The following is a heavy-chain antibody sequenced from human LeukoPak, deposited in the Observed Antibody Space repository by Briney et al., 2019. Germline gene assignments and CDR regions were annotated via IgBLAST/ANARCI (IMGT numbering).Heavy chain of an antibody. V-gene: IGHV3-30*18. Sequence: RSLTLSCAASGFTISSYGMHWVRQAPGKGLEWVAVISYDGSNKYYADSVKGRFTISRDNSKNTLYLQMNSLRAEDTAVYYCAKVGKGLLWFGDGIDYWGQGTLVTVSS. CDR2: ISYDGSNK. CDR1: GFTISSYG. J-gene: IGHJ4*02. CDR3: AKVGKGLLWFGDGIDY. D-gene: IGHD3-10*01.